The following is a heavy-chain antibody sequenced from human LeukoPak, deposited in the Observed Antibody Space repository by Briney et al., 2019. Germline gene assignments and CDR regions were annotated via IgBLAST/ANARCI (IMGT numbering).Heavy chain of an antibody. Sequence: PSETLSLTCTVSGGSISSYYWSWIRQPPGKGLEWIGYIYYSGSTNYNPSLKSRVTISVDTSKNQFSLKLSSVTAADTAVYYCARVGEYSYALYYWGQGTLVTVSS. CDR1: GGSISSYY. D-gene: IGHD5-18*01. J-gene: IGHJ4*02. V-gene: IGHV4-59*01. CDR2: IYYSGST. CDR3: ARVGEYSYALYY.